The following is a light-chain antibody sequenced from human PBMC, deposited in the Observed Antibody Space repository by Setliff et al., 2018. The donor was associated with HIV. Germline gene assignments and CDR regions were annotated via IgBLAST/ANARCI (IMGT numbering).Light chain of an antibody. CDR3: QQYYDTPYT. CDR2: AAS. CDR1: QGISDS. J-gene: IGKJ2*01. Sequence: DVQMTQSPSSLSASAGDRVTITCRASQGISDSVAWYQQKAGKAPKLLLYAASRLESGSPSRFSGSRSGTDYTLTISSLQPEDFATYYCQQYYDTPYTFGQGTKMDIK. V-gene: IGKV1-NL1*01.